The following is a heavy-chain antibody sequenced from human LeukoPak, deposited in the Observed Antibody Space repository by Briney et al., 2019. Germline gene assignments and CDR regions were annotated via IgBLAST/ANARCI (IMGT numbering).Heavy chain of an antibody. CDR3: ARLRSGYYRAFDI. V-gene: IGHV3-7*01. Sequence: PGGSLRLSCAASGFTFSSYWMRWVRQAPGKGLEWVANIKQDGSEKYYVDSVKGRFTISRDNAKNSLYLQMNSLRAEDTAVYYCARLRSGYYRAFDIWGQGTMVTVSS. CDR2: IKQDGSEK. J-gene: IGHJ3*02. CDR1: GFTFSSYW. D-gene: IGHD3-3*01.